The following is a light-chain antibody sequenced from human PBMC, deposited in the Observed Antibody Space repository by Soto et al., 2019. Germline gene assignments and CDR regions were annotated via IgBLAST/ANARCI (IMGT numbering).Light chain of an antibody. CDR2: DAS. J-gene: IGKJ1*01. CDR1: QTITYY. V-gene: IGKV1-39*01. Sequence: DIQMTQSPSSLSASVGDRVTITCRASQTITYYLTWYHQKPGGAPTLLIYDASNMKSGVPSRFSGSGSGTDFTLTISSLQLDDFAAYYCQQCFSIPRTFGQGTKVDI. CDR3: QQCFSIPRT.